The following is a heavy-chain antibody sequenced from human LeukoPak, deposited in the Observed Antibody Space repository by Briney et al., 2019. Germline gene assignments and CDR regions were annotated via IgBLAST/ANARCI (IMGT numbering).Heavy chain of an antibody. Sequence: ASVKVSCKASGYTFTGYYMHWVLQAPGQGLEWMGRINPNSGGTNYAQKFQGRVTMTRDTSISTAYMELSRLRSDDTAVYYCARQRSRDGYTKWFDPWGQGTLVTVSS. J-gene: IGHJ5*02. CDR1: GYTFTGYY. D-gene: IGHD5-24*01. V-gene: IGHV1-2*06. CDR3: ARQRSRDGYTKWFDP. CDR2: INPNSGGT.